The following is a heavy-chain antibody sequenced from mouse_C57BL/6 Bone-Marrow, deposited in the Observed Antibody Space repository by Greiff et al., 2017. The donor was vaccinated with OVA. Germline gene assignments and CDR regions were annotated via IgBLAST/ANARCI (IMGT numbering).Heavy chain of an antibody. Sequence: EVQLQESGAELVRPGASVKLSCKASGYTFTDYYMNWVKQSHGKSLEWIGVINPYNGGTSYNQKFKGKATLTVDKSSSTAYMELNSLTSEDSAVYYCARFGLLAYWGQGTLVTVSA. V-gene: IGHV1-19*01. J-gene: IGHJ3*01. CDR3: ARFGLLAY. CDR2: INPYNGGT. D-gene: IGHD2-4*01. CDR1: GYTFTDYY.